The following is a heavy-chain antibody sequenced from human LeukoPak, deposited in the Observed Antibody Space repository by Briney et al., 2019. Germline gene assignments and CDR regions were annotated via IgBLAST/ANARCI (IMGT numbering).Heavy chain of an antibody. CDR3: ARSKRQSIFGVARSYMDV. CDR2: ISAYNGNT. V-gene: IGHV1-18*01. CDR1: GYTFTSYG. D-gene: IGHD3-3*01. Sequence: ASVTVSCKASGYTFTSYGISWVRQAPGQGLEWMGWISAYNGNTNYAQKLQGRVTMTTDTSTSTAYMELRSLRSDDTAVYYCARSKRQSIFGVARSYMDVWGKGTTVTVSS. J-gene: IGHJ6*03.